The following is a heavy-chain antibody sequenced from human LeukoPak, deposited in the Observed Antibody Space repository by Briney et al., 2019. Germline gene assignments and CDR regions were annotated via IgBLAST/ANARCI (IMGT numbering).Heavy chain of an antibody. D-gene: IGHD2-15*01. CDR2: IYYSGST. J-gene: IGHJ3*02. CDR1: GGSISSSY. CDR3: ARERSSNAFDI. Sequence: PSETLSLTCTVSGGSISSSYWCWIWNRPQPGLDRIGNIYYSGSTNNNTSPTSRVNISVATSKNKFSLTLKSVTAAATAVYFCARERSSNAFDIWGQGTRVTVSS. V-gene: IGHV4-59*01.